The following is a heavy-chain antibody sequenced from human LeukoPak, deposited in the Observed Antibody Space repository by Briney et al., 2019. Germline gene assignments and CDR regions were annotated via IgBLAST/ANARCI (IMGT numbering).Heavy chain of an antibody. CDR2: IYYSGST. D-gene: IGHD6-6*01. V-gene: IGHV4-59*08. CDR1: GGSISSYY. CDR3: ARQPRAARPPTYYYYGMDV. Sequence: SETLSLTCTVSGGSISSYYWSWIRQPPGKGLEWIGYIYYSGSTYYNPSLKSRVTISVDTSKNQFSLKLSSVTAADTAVYYCARQPRAARPPTYYYYGMDVWGQGTTVTVSS. J-gene: IGHJ6*02.